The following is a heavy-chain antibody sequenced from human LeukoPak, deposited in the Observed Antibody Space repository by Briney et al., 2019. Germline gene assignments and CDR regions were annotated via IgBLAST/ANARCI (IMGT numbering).Heavy chain of an antibody. CDR1: GGSFSGYY. D-gene: IGHD1-26*01. CDR2: IYYSGST. Sequence: SETLSLTCAVYGGSFSGYYWSWIRQPPGKGLEWIGSIYYSGSTYYNPSLKSRVTISVDTSKNQFSLKLSSVTAADTAVYYCARSAWSYSAFDIWGQGTMVTVSS. V-gene: IGHV4-34*01. CDR3: ARSAWSYSAFDI. J-gene: IGHJ3*02.